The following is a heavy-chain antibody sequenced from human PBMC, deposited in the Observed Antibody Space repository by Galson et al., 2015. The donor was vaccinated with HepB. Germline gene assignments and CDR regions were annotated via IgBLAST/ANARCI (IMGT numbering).Heavy chain of an antibody. J-gene: IGHJ4*02. Sequence: SVKVSCKASGGIFTSYGIGWVRQAPGQGLEWVGRVIPILDLTNYAQKFQGRVTISADKSTSTAYMEVSSLRFEDTAIYYCATLRVVDGGYSSGSSGGLYYFDYWGQGTLVTVSS. CDR3: ATLRVVDGGYSSGSSGGLYYFDY. V-gene: IGHV1-69*04. D-gene: IGHD6-25*01. CDR1: GGIFTSYG. CDR2: VIPILDLT.